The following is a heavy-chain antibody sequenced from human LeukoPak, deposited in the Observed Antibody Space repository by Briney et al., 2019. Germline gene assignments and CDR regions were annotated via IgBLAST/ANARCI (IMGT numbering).Heavy chain of an antibody. D-gene: IGHD3-22*01. CDR3: ANLNEPLSYYYDSSGIDFAY. CDR2: INPNSGGT. J-gene: IGHJ4*02. Sequence: ASVNVSCKASGYTFTGYYMHWVRQAPGQGLEWMGRINPNSGGTNYAQAFQGRVTMTRDTSISTAYMELSRLRSDDTAVYYCANLNEPLSYYYDSSGIDFAYWGQGTLVTVSS. CDR1: GYTFTGYY. V-gene: IGHV1-2*06.